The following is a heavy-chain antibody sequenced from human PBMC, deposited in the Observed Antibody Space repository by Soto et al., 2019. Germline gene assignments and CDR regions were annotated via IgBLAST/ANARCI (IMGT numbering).Heavy chain of an antibody. CDR1: GGSFTYT. J-gene: IGHJ6*02. CDR2: IIPIFGTT. CDR3: ARLHSHGTYGMNV. Sequence: SVKVSCKAPGGSFTYTLSWVRQAPGQGLEWMGGIIPIFGTTNYAQKFQGRVTITADESTKTAYMELSTLRSEDTAVYYCARLHSHGTYGMNVWGQETTVTVSS. V-gene: IGHV1-69*13. D-gene: IGHD5-18*01.